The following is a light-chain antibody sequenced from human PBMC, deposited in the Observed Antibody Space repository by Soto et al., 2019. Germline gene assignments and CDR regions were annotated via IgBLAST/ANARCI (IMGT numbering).Light chain of an antibody. CDR1: SSNIGGGYD. J-gene: IGLJ3*02. Sequence: QSVLTQPPSVSGAPGQRVTISCTGSSSNIGGGYDVPWYQQLPGTAPKLLIYGNSNRPSGVPDRFSGSKSGTSASLAITGRRAEDEADYYCQSYDSSMSVWVFGGGTKLTVL. CDR3: QSYDSSMSVWV. CDR2: GNS. V-gene: IGLV1-40*01.